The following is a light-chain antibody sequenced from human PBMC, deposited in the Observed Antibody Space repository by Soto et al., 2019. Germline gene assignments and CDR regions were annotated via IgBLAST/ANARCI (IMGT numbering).Light chain of an antibody. Sequence: QSALTQPPSASGTPGQMVTISCSGSSSNIGSNYVYWYQQLPGTAPKLLIYRNNQRPSGVPDRFSGSKSGTSASLAISGLRSEDEADYYCAAWDDSLSPHVVFGGGTRSPS. CDR2: RNN. CDR3: AAWDDSLSPHVV. J-gene: IGLJ2*01. CDR1: SSNIGSNY. V-gene: IGLV1-47*01.